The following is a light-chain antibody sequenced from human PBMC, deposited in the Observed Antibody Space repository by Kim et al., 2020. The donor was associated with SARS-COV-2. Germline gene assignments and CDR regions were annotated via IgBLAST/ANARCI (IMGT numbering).Light chain of an antibody. J-gene: IGKJ4*01. Sequence: DILLTQSPSFLSASVGDRVAITCRASQDISSYLAWYQQKPGMAPKLLIYAASTLQTGVPSRFSGSESGTEFTLTISSLQPEDFAAYYCQQLSSYPRTFGGGTKVDI. CDR1: QDISSY. CDR3: QQLSSYPRT. CDR2: AAS. V-gene: IGKV1-9*01.